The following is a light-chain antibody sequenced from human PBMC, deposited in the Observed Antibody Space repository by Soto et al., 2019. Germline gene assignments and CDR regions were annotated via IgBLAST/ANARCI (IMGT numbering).Light chain of an antibody. V-gene: IGKV1-33*01. Sequence: DIQMTQSPSSLSASVGDRVTITCQASQDISNYLNWYQQKPGKAPKLLIYDASNLETGVPSRFSGSGSGTDFTFTIRSLQPEDIATYYCQQYDNPPPLTFGGGTKVAIQ. CDR3: QQYDNPPPLT. J-gene: IGKJ4*01. CDR1: QDISNY. CDR2: DAS.